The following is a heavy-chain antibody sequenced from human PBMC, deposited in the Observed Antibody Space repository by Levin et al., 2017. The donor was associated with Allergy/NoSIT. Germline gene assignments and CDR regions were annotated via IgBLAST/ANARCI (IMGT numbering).Heavy chain of an antibody. D-gene: IGHD4-17*01. CDR3: VKSTVTTKTFDY. CDR2: VSNNGGTT. CDR1: GFTFSTYA. Sequence: PGESLKISCSASGFTFSTYAMHWVRQAPEQGLEYVSGVSNNGGTTYYADSVKGRFTISRDNSKSTLYLQMSSLRAEDTAVYYCVKSTVTTKTFDYWGQGTLVTVSS. J-gene: IGHJ4*02. V-gene: IGHV3-64D*06.